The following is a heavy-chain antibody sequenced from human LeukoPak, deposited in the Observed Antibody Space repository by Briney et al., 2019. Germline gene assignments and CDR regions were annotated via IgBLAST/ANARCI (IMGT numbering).Heavy chain of an antibody. CDR1: GGSNSSYY. Sequence: SETLSLTCTVSGGSNSSYYWSWIRQPAGKGLEWIGRIYTSGSTNYNPSLKSRVTMSVDTSKNQFSLKLSSVTAADTAVYYCARIVVVPAASYYYYYYYMDVWGKGTTVTVSS. CDR2: IYTSGST. V-gene: IGHV4-4*07. J-gene: IGHJ6*03. CDR3: ARIVVVPAASYYYYYYYMDV. D-gene: IGHD2-2*01.